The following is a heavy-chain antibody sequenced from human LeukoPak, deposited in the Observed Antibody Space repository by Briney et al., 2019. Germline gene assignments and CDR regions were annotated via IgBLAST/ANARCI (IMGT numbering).Heavy chain of an antibody. V-gene: IGHV3-7*01. J-gene: IGHJ4*02. D-gene: IGHD6-19*01. CDR3: AREGPYSSGWCYFDY. CDR1: GFTFSSYW. Sequence: PGGSLRLSCAASGFTFSSYWMSWVRQAPGKGLEWVANIKQDGSEKYYVDSVKGRFTISRDNAKNSLYLQMNSLRAEDTAVYYCAREGPYSSGWCYFDYWGQGTLVTVSS. CDR2: IKQDGSEK.